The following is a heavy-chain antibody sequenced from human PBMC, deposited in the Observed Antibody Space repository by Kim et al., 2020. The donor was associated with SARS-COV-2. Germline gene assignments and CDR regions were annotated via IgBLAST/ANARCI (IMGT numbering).Heavy chain of an antibody. V-gene: IGHV3-9*01. D-gene: IGHD4-17*01. J-gene: IGHJ5*02. Sequence: GGSLRLSCAASGFTFDDYAMHWVRQAPGKGLEWVSGISWNSGSIGYADSVKGRFTISRDNAKNSLYLQMNSLRAEDTALYYCAKDSLPMTTVTTNWFDP. CDR2: ISWNSGSI. CDR3: AKDSLPMTTVTTNWFDP. CDR1: GFTFDDYA.